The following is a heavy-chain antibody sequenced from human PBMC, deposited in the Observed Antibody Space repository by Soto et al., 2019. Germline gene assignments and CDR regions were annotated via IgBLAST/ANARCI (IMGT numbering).Heavy chain of an antibody. D-gene: IGHD4-17*01. Sequence: QVQLVQSGAEVKKPGASVKVSCKASGYTFTSYGISWVRQAPGQGLEWMGWISAYNGNTNYVQKLQGRVTMTTDTYTSTAYMELRSLRSDDTAVYYCARVGHYGDFTSSDFDYWGQGTLVTVSS. J-gene: IGHJ4*02. CDR1: GYTFTSYG. CDR2: ISAYNGNT. CDR3: ARVGHYGDFTSSDFDY. V-gene: IGHV1-18*01.